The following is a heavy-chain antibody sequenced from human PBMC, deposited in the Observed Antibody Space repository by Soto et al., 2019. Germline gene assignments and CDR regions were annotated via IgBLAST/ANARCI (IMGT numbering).Heavy chain of an antibody. V-gene: IGHV1-69*05. Sequence: QVQLVQSGAEVKKPGSSVKVSCKASGGTFSSYAISWVRQAPGQGLEWMGGIIPIFGTADYAQKFQGRVTXTTDHFXXTAYMELSSLRSEDTAVYYCARHLGGNHYYYGMAVWGQGTTVTVSS. D-gene: IGHD3-16*01. J-gene: IGHJ6*02. CDR1: GGTFSSYA. CDR3: ARHLGGNHYYYGMAV. CDR2: IIPIFGTA.